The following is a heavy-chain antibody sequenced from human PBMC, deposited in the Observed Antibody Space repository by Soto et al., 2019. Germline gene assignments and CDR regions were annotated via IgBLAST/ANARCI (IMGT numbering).Heavy chain of an antibody. D-gene: IGHD1-1*01. J-gene: IGHJ6*04. Sequence: QVQLVQSGAEVKKPGSSVKVSCKASGGTFSSYTISWVRQPPGQGLEWMGRIIPILGIANYAQKFQGRVTITADKSTSTAYMELSSLRSEDTAVYYCARVGTDAEMDVWGKGTTVTVSS. CDR3: ARVGTDAEMDV. CDR1: GGTFSSYT. V-gene: IGHV1-69*02. CDR2: IIPILGIA.